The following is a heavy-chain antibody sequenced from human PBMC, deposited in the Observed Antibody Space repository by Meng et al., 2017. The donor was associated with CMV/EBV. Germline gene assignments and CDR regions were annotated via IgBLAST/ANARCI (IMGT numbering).Heavy chain of an antibody. CDR1: GFTFSNSW. CDR3: TTEEIYGSNY. Sequence: GGSLRLSCAASGFTFSNSWMSWVRQAPGKGLEWVGRIKSKTDGGTTDYAAPVNCRFTITRDDSKNTLYLQMNSLKTEDTAVYYCTTEEIYGSNYWGQGTLVTVSS. CDR2: IKSKTDGGTT. D-gene: IGHD5-12*01. V-gene: IGHV3-15*01. J-gene: IGHJ4*02.